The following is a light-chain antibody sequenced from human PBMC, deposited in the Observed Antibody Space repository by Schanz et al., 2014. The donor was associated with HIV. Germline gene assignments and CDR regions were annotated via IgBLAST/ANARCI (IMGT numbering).Light chain of an antibody. V-gene: IGLV1-40*01. CDR3: QSYDSSLSGWV. J-gene: IGLJ3*02. Sequence: QSVLTQPPSVAGAPGQRVTISCTGSTSNIGAGYVVHWYQQLPGTAPKLLIYDSVHRPSGVPDRFSGSKSGTSASLVITGLQAEDEADYYCQSYDSSLSGWVFGGGTKLTVL. CDR2: DSV. CDR1: TSNIGAGYV.